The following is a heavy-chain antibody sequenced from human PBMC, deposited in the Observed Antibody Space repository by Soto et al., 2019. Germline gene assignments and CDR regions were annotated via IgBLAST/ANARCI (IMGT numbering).Heavy chain of an antibody. J-gene: IGHJ4*02. D-gene: IGHD1-26*01. Sequence: ALVKVSCKPSGFTFTSYGITWVRQAPGQGLEWMGWVSAYNGNTNYAQKFQGRVTMTTDTSTSTAYMELRSLRSDDTAVYYCARDRSGATARDFDYWGQGTLVTVSS. CDR1: GFTFTSYG. V-gene: IGHV1-18*01. CDR3: ARDRSGATARDFDY. CDR2: VSAYNGNT.